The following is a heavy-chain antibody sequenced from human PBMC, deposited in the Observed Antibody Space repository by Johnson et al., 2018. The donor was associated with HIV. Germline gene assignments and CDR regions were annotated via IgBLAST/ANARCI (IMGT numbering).Heavy chain of an antibody. V-gene: IGHV3-64*01. CDR2: ISSNGANT. J-gene: IGHJ3*02. CDR1: GFSFSSYA. Sequence: VQLVESGGGLVQPGGSLRLSCAASGFSFSSYAMHWVRQAPGKGLEYVSAISSNGANTFYSNSVSGRFTILRDNSKNTLYLEMGSLTTEDTAVYYCTTDWQLVPGPPRYDAFDIWGQGTMVTVSS. D-gene: IGHD6-13*01. CDR3: TTDWQLVPGPPRYDAFDI.